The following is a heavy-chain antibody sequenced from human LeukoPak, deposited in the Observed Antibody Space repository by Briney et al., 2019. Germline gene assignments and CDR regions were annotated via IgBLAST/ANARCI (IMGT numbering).Heavy chain of an antibody. CDR2: IRSSSSYI. CDR3: ARDTYYYDSSGYYPPDY. J-gene: IGHJ4*02. Sequence: GGSLRLSCAASGFTFSSYSMNWVRQAPGKGLEWVSSIRSSSSYIYYADSVKGRFTISRDNAKNSLYLQMNSLRAEDTAVYYCARDTYYYDSSGYYPPDYWGQGTLVTVSS. CDR1: GFTFSSYS. D-gene: IGHD3-22*01. V-gene: IGHV3-21*01.